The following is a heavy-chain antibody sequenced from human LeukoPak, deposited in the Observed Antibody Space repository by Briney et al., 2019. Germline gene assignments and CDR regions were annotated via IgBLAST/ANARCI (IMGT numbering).Heavy chain of an antibody. Sequence: GRSLRLSCAASGFTFSSYGMHWVRQAPGKGLEWVAIIWYDGSERYYADSVKGRFTISRENSKNTLYLQMNSLRAEDTAVYYCARGVTYYYDSSGYSADYWGQGTLVTVSS. D-gene: IGHD3-22*01. CDR2: IWYDGSER. V-gene: IGHV3-33*01. CDR1: GFTFSSYG. CDR3: ARGVTYYYDSSGYSADY. J-gene: IGHJ4*02.